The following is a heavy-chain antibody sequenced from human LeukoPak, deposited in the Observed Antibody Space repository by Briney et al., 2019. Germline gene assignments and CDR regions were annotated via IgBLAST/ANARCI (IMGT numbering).Heavy chain of an antibody. CDR2: INPANGNT. CDR1: GYPFRSYV. Sequence: ASVKVSCKASGYPFRSYVIHWLRQVPGQNLEWIGWINPANGNTKYSRNFQGRVTITRDTSASVVYMELSSLTYEDTAVYFCARDGYDADGYLDYWGQGALVPVSS. J-gene: IGHJ4*02. CDR3: ARDGYDADGYLDY. V-gene: IGHV1-3*01. D-gene: IGHD5-18*01.